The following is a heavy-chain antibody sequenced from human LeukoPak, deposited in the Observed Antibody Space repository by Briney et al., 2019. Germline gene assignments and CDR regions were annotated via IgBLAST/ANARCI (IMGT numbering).Heavy chain of an antibody. CDR3: ARAGLGIDYGANVPLFDY. CDR1: GFTFSDYY. J-gene: IGHJ4*01. D-gene: IGHD4-17*01. Sequence: GGSLRLSCAASGFTFSDYYMSWIRQAPGKGLEWVSYISSSGSTIYYADSVKGRFTISRDNAKNSLYLQMNSLRAEDTAVYYCARAGLGIDYGANVPLFDYWGHGTLVTVSS. CDR2: ISSSGSTI. V-gene: IGHV3-11*04.